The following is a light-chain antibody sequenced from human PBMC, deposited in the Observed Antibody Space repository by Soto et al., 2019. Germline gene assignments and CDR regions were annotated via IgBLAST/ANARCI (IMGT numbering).Light chain of an antibody. V-gene: IGKV3-20*01. CDR1: QRISASN. CDR2: GAS. J-gene: IGKJ4*01. CDR3: QHYSSELLP. Sequence: EIVLTQSPGTLSLSPGERATLSCRASQRISASNLGWYQQRPGQGPSLLIYGASKRTSGVPDRFSGSGSGTDFTLTINRLEPEDFAVYYCQHYSSELLPFGGGTTVEIK.